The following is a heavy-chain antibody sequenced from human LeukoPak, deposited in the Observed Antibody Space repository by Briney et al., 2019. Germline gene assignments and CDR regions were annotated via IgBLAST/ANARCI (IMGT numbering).Heavy chain of an antibody. CDR2: IYYSGST. CDR3: ASFPVDTALVWWDY. CDR1: GGSISSSSYY. J-gene: IGHJ4*02. Sequence: PSETLSLTCTVSGGSISSSSYYWGWIRQPPGKGLEWIGSIYYSGSTYYNPSLKSRVTISVGTSKNQFSLKLSSVTAADTAVYYCASFPVDTALVWWDYWGQGTLVTVSS. V-gene: IGHV4-39*01. D-gene: IGHD5-18*01.